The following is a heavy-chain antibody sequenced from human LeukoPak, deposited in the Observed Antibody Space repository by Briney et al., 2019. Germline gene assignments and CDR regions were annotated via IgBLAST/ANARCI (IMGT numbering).Heavy chain of an antibody. J-gene: IGHJ4*02. CDR3: ARSSGVTIFGVVIIRSFDY. Sequence: PGRSLRLSCAASGFTFSSYGMHWVRQAPGKGLEWVAVISYDGSNKYYADSVKGRFTISRDNSKNTLYLQMNSLRAEDTAVYYCARSSGVTIFGVVIIRSFDYWGQGTLVTVSS. CDR1: GFTFSSYG. D-gene: IGHD3-3*01. CDR2: ISYDGSNK. V-gene: IGHV3-30*19.